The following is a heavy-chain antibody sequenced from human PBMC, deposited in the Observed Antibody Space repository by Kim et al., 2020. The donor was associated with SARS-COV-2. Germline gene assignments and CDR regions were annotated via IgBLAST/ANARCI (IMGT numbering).Heavy chain of an antibody. V-gene: IGHV4-38-2*02. CDR2: IYHSGST. CDR3: ARGRQEFDY. J-gene: IGHJ4*02. CDR1: GYSISSGYY. Sequence: SETLSLTCTVSGYSISSGYYWGWIRQPPGKGLEWIGSIYHSGSTYYNPSLKSRVTISVDTSKNQFSLKLSSVTAADTAVYYCARGRQEFDYWGQGTLVTV.